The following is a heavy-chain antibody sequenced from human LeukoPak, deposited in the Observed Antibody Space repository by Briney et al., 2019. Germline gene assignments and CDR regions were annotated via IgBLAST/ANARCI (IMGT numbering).Heavy chain of an antibody. CDR3: ARDDTPQRGYSYGYFDY. CDR1: GGSFSGYY. CDR2: IYYSGST. J-gene: IGHJ4*02. Sequence: PSETLSLTCAVYGGSFSGYYWSWIRQPPGKGLEWIGYIYYSGSTNYNPSLKSRVTISVDTSKNQFSLKLSSVTAADTAVYYCARDDTPQRGYSYGYFDYWGQGTLVTVSS. V-gene: IGHV4-59*01. D-gene: IGHD5-18*01.